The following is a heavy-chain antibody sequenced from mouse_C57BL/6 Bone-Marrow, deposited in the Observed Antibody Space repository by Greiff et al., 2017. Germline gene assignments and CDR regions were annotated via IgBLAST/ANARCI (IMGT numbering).Heavy chain of an antibody. Sequence: VQLQQSDAELVKPGASVKISCKVSGYTFTDHTIHWMKQRPEQGLEWIGYIYPRDGSTKYNEKFKGKATLTADKSSSTAYMQLNSLTSEDSAVYFCASSNFVYYYGSSYDDYWGQGTTLTVSS. CDR2: IYPRDGST. J-gene: IGHJ2*01. D-gene: IGHD1-1*01. V-gene: IGHV1-78*01. CDR3: ASSNFVYYYGSSYDDY. CDR1: GYTFTDHT.